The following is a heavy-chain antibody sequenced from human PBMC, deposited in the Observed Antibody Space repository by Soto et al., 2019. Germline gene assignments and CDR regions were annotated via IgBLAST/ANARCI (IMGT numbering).Heavy chain of an antibody. D-gene: IGHD2-2*01. CDR3: ARGQGYCSITCCYYDHHYGMDV. CDR1: GSTITELP. Sequence: ASVKVSCKVSGSTITELPMHWVRQAPGKGLEWMGGFDPEDGETIYAQKFQGRVTMTEDTSTDTAYMELSSLRSEDTAVYYCARGQGYCSITCCYYDHHYGMDVWARGTSVIGSS. CDR2: FDPEDGET. V-gene: IGHV1-24*01. J-gene: IGHJ6*02.